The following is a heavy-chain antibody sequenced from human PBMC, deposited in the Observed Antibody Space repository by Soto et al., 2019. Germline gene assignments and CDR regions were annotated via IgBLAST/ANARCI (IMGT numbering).Heavy chain of an antibody. J-gene: IGHJ3*02. Sequence: PGGSLRLSCAASGFTFSSYAMSWVRQAPGKGLEWVSAISGSGGSTYYADSVKGRFTISRDNSKNTLYLQMNSLRAEDTAVYYCAKASSTGVNPGDAFDIWGQGTMVTVSS. CDR2: ISGSGGST. CDR1: GFTFSSYA. CDR3: AKASSTGVNPGDAFDI. V-gene: IGHV3-23*01. D-gene: IGHD3-10*01.